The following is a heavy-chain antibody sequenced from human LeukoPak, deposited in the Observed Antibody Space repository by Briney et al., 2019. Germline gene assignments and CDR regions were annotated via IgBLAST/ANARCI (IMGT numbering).Heavy chain of an antibody. CDR1: GYTFTSYY. D-gene: IGHD5-18*01. V-gene: IGHV1-46*01. CDR3: ARDSSAMVAIDY. CDR2: INPSGGST. Sequence: ASVRVSCKASGYTFTSYYMHWVRQAPGQGLEWMGIINPSGGSTSYAQKFQGRVTMTRDTSTSTVYMELSSLRSEDTAVYYCARDSSAMVAIDYWGQGTLVTVSS. J-gene: IGHJ4*02.